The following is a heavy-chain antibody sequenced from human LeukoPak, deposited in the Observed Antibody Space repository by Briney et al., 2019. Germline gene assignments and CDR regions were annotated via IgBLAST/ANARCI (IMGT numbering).Heavy chain of an antibody. CDR1: GGSISSYY. V-gene: IGHV4-4*07. CDR2: IYTSGTT. D-gene: IGHD2-2*01. J-gene: IGHJ4*02. CDR3: ARNLYCSTTSCYDFDC. Sequence: SETLSLTCTVSGGSISSYYWSWIRQPAGKGLEWIGLIYTSGTTNYNPSPESRVTMSVDTSKNQFSLNLSSVTAADTAVYYCARNLYCSTTSCYDFDCWGQGALVTVSS.